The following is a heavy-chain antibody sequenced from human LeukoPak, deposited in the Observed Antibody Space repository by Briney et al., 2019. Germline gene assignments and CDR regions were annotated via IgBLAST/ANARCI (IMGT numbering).Heavy chain of an antibody. CDR1: GFTFSSYS. V-gene: IGHV3-21*01. Sequence: GGSLRLSCAASGFTFSSYSMNWVRQAPGKGLEWGSSISSSSSYIYYADSVKGRFTISRDNAKNSLYLQMNSLRAEDTAVYYCARAKYYYDSSGYYSWGQGTLVTVSS. CDR2: ISSSSSYI. J-gene: IGHJ4*02. CDR3: ARAKYYYDSSGYYS. D-gene: IGHD3-22*01.